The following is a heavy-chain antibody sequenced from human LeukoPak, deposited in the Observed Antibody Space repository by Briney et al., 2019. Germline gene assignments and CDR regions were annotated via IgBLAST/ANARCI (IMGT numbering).Heavy chain of an antibody. Sequence: GASVKVSCKASGYTFTNYYMHWVRQAPGQGLEWMGVINPTGGTTTYAQKFQGRVTMTRDTSTRTVYMEVSSLRSEDTAVYYCASPDYDFWSGYEIWGQGTLVTVSS. CDR3: ASPDYDFWSGYEI. V-gene: IGHV1-46*01. D-gene: IGHD3-3*01. CDR1: GYTFTNYY. J-gene: IGHJ4*02. CDR2: INPTGGTT.